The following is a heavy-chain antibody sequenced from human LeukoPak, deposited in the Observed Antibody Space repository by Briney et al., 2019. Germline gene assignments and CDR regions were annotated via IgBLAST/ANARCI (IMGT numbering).Heavy chain of an antibody. J-gene: IGHJ2*01. CDR1: GYTFTSYY. D-gene: IGHD3-16*01. V-gene: IGHV1-46*01. CDR2: INPSGGST. CDR3: AGPPLDYVWGKAHPKYYWYFDL. Sequence: ASVKVSCKASGYTFTSYYMHWVRQAPGQGLEWMGIINPSGGSTSYAQKFQGRVTMTRDMSTSTVYMELSSLRSEDTAVYYCAGPPLDYVWGKAHPKYYWYFDLWGRGTLVTVSS.